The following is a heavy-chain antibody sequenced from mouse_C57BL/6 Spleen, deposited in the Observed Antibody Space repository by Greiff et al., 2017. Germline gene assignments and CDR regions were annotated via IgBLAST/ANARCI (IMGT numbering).Heavy chain of an antibody. V-gene: IGHV1-15*01. CDR2: IDPETGGT. Sequence: QVQLKESGAELVRPGASVTLSCKASGYTFTDYEMHWVKQTPVHGLEWIGAIDPETGGTAYNQKFKGKAILTADKSSSTAYMELRSLTSEDSAVYYCTRPLTGSYYFDYWGQGTTLTVSS. CDR3: TRPLTGSYYFDY. CDR1: GYTFTDYE. D-gene: IGHD1-1*01. J-gene: IGHJ2*01.